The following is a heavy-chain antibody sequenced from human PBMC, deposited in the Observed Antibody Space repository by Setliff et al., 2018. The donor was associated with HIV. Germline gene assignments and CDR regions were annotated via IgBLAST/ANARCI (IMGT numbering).Heavy chain of an antibody. V-gene: IGHV1-46*01. CDR2: INPTGGST. CDR3: AREGNYYYDITGYTRDAFDI. D-gene: IGHD3-22*01. J-gene: IGHJ3*02. CDR1: GYPFTSYY. Sequence: GASVKVSCKASGYPFTSYYMHWVRQAPGQGLEWMGIINPTGGSTSYAQKFQGRVTITADESTSTAYMQLSSLRPEDTAVYFCAREGNYYYDITGYTRDAFDIWGQGTMVTVSS.